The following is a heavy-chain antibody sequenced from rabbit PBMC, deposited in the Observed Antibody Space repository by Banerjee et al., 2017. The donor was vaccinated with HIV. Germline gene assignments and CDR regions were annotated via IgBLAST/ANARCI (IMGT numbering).Heavy chain of an antibody. CDR1: GFSFSSGYFW. D-gene: IGHD6-1*01. J-gene: IGHJ6*01. CDR2: IDAGSGGST. CDR3: ARASTYDSAGYSYAL. V-gene: IGHV1S45*01. Sequence: QEQLEESGGDLVKPGASLTLTCTASGFSFSSGYFWMCWVRQAPGKGLEWIACIDAGSGGSTYYATWAKGRFTISKTSLTTVTLPMTSLTAADTATYFCARASTYDSAGYSYALWGQGTLVTVS.